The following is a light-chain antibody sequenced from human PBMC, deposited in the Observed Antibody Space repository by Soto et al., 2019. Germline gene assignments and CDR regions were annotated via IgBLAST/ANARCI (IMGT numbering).Light chain of an antibody. V-gene: IGKV3-20*01. CDR3: QQYGTSPLL. Sequence: EIVLTQSPGTVSLSPGERATLSCRASQSISSSYLAWYQQKPGQAPRLLIHGASSRATGIPDRFSGSQSGTDFTVTMSRLEREGFGVFYCQQYGTSPLLFGGGTKVEIK. J-gene: IGKJ4*01. CDR2: GAS. CDR1: QSISSSY.